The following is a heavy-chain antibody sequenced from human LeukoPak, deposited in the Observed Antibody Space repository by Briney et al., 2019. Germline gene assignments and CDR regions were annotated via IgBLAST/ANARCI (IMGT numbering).Heavy chain of an antibody. CDR2: IYTSGST. D-gene: IGHD2-21*02. V-gene: IGHV4-4*07. Sequence: SETLSLTCTVSGGSISSYYWSWLRQPAGKGLEWIGRIYTSGSTNYNPSLKSRVTMSVDTSKNQFSLKVSSVTAADTAVYYCARSVVVTAKYDYWGQGTLVTVSS. CDR3: ARSVVVTAKYDY. J-gene: IGHJ4*02. CDR1: GGSISSYY.